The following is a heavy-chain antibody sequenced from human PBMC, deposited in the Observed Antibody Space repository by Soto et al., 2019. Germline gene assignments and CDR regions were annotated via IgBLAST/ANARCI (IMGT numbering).Heavy chain of an antibody. Sequence: QVQLVQSGAEVKKPGASVKVSCKASGYTFTSYYMHWVRQAPGQGLEWMGIINPSGGSTSYAQKFQGRVTMTRDTSTSTVYMELSSLRSEDTAVYYCARSPRTYSSSSDHDYWGQGTLVTVSS. CDR3: ARSPRTYSSSSDHDY. CDR1: GYTFTSYY. D-gene: IGHD6-6*01. J-gene: IGHJ4*02. V-gene: IGHV1-46*03. CDR2: INPSGGST.